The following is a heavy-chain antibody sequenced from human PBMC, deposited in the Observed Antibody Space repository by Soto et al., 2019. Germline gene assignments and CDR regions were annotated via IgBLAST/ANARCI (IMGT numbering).Heavy chain of an antibody. CDR3: AKDRNYPRYQFHY. D-gene: IGHD2-2*01. V-gene: IGHV3-23*01. Sequence: EVQLLESGGGLVQPGGSLRLSCAASGFTFSTYALSWVRQAPGKGLEWVSAISANGQGIYYADSVRGRFTISRDNSKNTIFLHMDSLRAEDTAVYYCAKDRNYPRYQFHYWGQGTLVTVSS. CDR2: ISANGQGI. J-gene: IGHJ4*02. CDR1: GFTFSTYA.